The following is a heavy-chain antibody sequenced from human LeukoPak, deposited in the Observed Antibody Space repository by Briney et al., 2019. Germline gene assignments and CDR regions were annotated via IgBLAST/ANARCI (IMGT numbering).Heavy chain of an antibody. CDR2: ISSSSSTI. Sequence: GGSLRLSCAASGFTFSSYSMNWVRQAPGKGLEWVSYISSSSSTIYYADSVKGRFTTSRDNAKNSLYLQMNSLTAEDTAVYYCARDRGPLDYWGQGTLVTVSS. V-gene: IGHV3-48*01. CDR1: GFTFSSYS. D-gene: IGHD5-12*01. J-gene: IGHJ4*02. CDR3: ARDRGPLDY.